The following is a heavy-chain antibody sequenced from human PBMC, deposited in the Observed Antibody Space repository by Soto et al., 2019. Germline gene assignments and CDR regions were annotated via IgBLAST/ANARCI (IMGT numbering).Heavy chain of an antibody. CDR3: AREERGYSYGFYYYYVMDV. V-gene: IGHV1-2*04. D-gene: IGHD5-18*01. CDR1: GYTFTGYY. CDR2: INPNSGGT. Sequence: ASVKVSCKASGYTFTGYYMHWVRQAPGQGLEWMGWINPNSGGTNYAQKFQGWVTMTRDTSISTAYMELSRLRSDDTAVYYCAREERGYSYGFYYYYVMDVWGQGTTVTVSS. J-gene: IGHJ6*02.